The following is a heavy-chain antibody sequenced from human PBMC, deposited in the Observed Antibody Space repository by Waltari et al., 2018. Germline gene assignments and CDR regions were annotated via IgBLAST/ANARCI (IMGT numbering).Heavy chain of an antibody. D-gene: IGHD2-21*02. CDR1: GGSISSSSYY. CDR3: ARLPPTCDSCH. V-gene: IGHV4-39*01. J-gene: IGHJ4*02. Sequence: QLQLQESGPGLVKPSETLSLTCTVSGGSISSSSYYWGWIRQPPGKGLEWIGSIYYSGSTYYTPSLKSRVTISVDTSKNQFSLKLSSVTAADTAVYYCARLPPTCDSCHWGQGTLVTVSS. CDR2: IYYSGST.